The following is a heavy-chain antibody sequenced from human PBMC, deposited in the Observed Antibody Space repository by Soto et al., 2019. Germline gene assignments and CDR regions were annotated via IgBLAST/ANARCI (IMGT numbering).Heavy chain of an antibody. Sequence: SETLSLTCTVAGGSISSSSYYWGWIRQPPGKGLEWIGSIYYSGSTYYNPSLKSRVTISVDTTKNRFSLKLRSVTATDTAVYYCARLGRTTLRYYYMDVWGKGTTVTVSS. V-gene: IGHV4-39*01. J-gene: IGHJ6*03. CDR2: IYYSGST. CDR1: GGSISSSSYY. CDR3: ARLGRTTLRYYYMDV. D-gene: IGHD1-1*01.